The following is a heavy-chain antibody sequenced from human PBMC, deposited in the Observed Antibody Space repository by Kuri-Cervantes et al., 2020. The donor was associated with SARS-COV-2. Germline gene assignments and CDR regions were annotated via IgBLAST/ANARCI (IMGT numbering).Heavy chain of an antibody. CDR2: VSSDNSYK. Sequence: LSLTCAASGFTFSSYSMNWIRQAPGKGLEWVAYVSSDNSYKRYVDSVKGRFTISRGNAKNSLFLQMNSLRADDTAVYYCVRYGMDVWGQGTTVTVSS. CDR1: GFTFSSYS. J-gene: IGHJ6*02. CDR3: VRYGMDV. V-gene: IGHV3-21*05.